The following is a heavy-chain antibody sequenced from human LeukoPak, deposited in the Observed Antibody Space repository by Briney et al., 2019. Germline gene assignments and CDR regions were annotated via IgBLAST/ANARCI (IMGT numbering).Heavy chain of an antibody. CDR1: GFTFSSYG. J-gene: IGHJ6*02. V-gene: IGHV3-30*18. D-gene: IGHD2-15*01. Sequence: GGSLRLSCAASGFTFSSYGMHWVRQAPGKGLEWVAVISYDGSNKYYADSVKGRFTISRDNSKNTLYLQMNSLRAEDTAVYYCAKVLRGYCSGGSCYGMDVWGQGTTVTVSS. CDR3: AKVLRGYCSGGSCYGMDV. CDR2: ISYDGSNK.